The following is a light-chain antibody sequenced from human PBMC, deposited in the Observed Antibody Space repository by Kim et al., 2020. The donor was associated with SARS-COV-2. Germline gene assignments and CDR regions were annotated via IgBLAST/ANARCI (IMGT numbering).Light chain of an antibody. J-gene: IGLJ3*02. V-gene: IGLV8-61*01. CDR2: NTN. CDR1: TGSVPTNDY. CDR3: VLYMGTGGV. Sequence: PRRTVTLPGGLTTGSVPTNDYPRWYQQTPGQAPRTLMYNTNTRSPGVPDRFSGSILGSKAALTIAGAQADDESDYYCVLYMGTGGVFGGGTKLTVL.